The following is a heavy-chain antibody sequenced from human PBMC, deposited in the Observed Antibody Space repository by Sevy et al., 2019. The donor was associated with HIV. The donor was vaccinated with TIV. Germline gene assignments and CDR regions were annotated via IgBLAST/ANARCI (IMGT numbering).Heavy chain of an antibody. J-gene: IGHJ4*02. D-gene: IGHD2-21*01. Sequence: GGSLRLSCAASGFTFSDYFMGWVRKAPGKGLEWMTNINQDGSQKNYVDSVKGRFTITRDNAKNLFSLQMTSLRVDDTAVYYCARELWPGDYWGQGTLVTVSS. CDR2: INQDGSQK. CDR1: GFTFSDYF. CDR3: ARELWPGDY. V-gene: IGHV3-7*01.